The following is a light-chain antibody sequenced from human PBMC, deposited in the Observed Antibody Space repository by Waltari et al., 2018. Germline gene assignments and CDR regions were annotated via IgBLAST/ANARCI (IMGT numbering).Light chain of an antibody. V-gene: IGLV2-14*03. CDR1: GSDVGSYVY. Sequence: QSALTQPASVSGSPGQSITISCTGTGSDVGSYVYVSWYQQHPGKGPKLMIFDVGNRPSGVSHRFSCSKSGNPASLTISGLQAEDEADYYCSSYTSSGTVIFGGGTKLTVL. CDR2: DVG. J-gene: IGLJ2*01. CDR3: SSYTSSGTVI.